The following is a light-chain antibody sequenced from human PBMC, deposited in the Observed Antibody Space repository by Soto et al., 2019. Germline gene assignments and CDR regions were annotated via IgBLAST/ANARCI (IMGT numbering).Light chain of an antibody. Sequence: EIVMTQSPATLSVSPVDRVTLSCMASQSISINLAWYQHKPGQAPRLLIHAGSTRATGIPARISGSGSGTEFTLTISSLQSEDFAVYYCQQFRNWPWTFGQGTKVDI. J-gene: IGKJ1*01. CDR1: QSISIN. CDR2: AGS. CDR3: QQFRNWPWT. V-gene: IGKV3D-15*01.